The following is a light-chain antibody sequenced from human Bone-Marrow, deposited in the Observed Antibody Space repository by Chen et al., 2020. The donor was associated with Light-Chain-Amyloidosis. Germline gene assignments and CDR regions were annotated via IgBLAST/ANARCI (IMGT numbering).Light chain of an antibody. J-gene: IGKJ4*01. CDR2: WAS. Sequence: IVLTQSPDSLTVSLGERATIKCESSQSVLFTSNNKNYLAWYQQGPGQPPKLLISWASTRESGVPDRFSGSGSGTHFTLNISRLRAEDVAVYYCQQYYISPLTFGGGTKVEVK. CDR3: QQYYISPLT. CDR1: QSVLFTSNNKNY. V-gene: IGKV4-1*01.